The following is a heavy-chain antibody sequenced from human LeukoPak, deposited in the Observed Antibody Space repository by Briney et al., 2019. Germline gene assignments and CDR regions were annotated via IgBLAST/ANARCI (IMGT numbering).Heavy chain of an antibody. CDR2: ISDDGAST. CDR1: GFTFSTYG. V-gene: IGHV3-64D*06. J-gene: IGHJ2*01. Sequence: PGRSLRLSCSASGFTFSTYGMHWVRQAPGKGLEYVSAISDDGASTYYADSVKGRFTISRDNSNNMLYLQMNSLRAEDTAVYHCVKRVAVAAIGNWYFDLWGRGTLVTVSS. D-gene: IGHD2-15*01. CDR3: VKRVAVAAIGNWYFDL.